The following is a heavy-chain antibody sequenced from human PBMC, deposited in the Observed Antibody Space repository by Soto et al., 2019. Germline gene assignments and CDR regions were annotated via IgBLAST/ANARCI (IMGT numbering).Heavy chain of an antibody. CDR2: ISSNGGST. Sequence: PGGSLRLSCAASGFTFSSYAMHWVRQAPGKGLEYVSAISSNGGSTYYANSVKGRFTISRDNSKNTLYLQMGSLRAEDMAVYYCARSGDYYYYMDVWGKGTTVTVSS. CDR1: GFTFSSYA. V-gene: IGHV3-64*01. J-gene: IGHJ6*03. CDR3: ARSGDYYYYMDV. D-gene: IGHD2-8*02.